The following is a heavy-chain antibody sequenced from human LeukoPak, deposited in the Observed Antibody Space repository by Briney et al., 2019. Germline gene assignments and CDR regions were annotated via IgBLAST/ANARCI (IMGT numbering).Heavy chain of an antibody. CDR1: GFTFSSYA. V-gene: IGHV3-23*01. CDR2: ISGSGGST. J-gene: IGHJ6*02. CDR3: AKAGPHNPRYGMDV. Sequence: GGSLRLSCAASGFTFSSYAMSWVRQAPGKGLEWVPAISGSGGSTYYADSVKGRFTISRDNSKNTLYLQMNSLRAEDTAVYYCAKAGPHNPRYGMDVWGQGTTVTVSS.